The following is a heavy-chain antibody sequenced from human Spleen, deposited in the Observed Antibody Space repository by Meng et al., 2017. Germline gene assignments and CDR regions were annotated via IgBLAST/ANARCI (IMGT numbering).Heavy chain of an antibody. D-gene: IGHD6-13*01. CDR1: GFMFGDYA. Sequence: GESLKISCTASGFMFGDYAMTWFRQSPGKGLEWVGFIRRRLYGGTAEYAPSVKDRFTISKDDIRNIAYLQMNSLKTEDTAVYYCSRDSGYRSSFDVFDIWGQGTLVTVSS. V-gene: IGHV3-49*03. J-gene: IGHJ3*02. CDR2: IRRRLYGGTA. CDR3: SRDSGYRSSFDVFDI.